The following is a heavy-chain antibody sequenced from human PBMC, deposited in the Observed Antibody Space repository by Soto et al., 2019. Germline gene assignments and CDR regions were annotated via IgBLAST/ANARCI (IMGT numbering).Heavy chain of an antibody. V-gene: IGHV1-69*02. D-gene: IGHD3-3*01. J-gene: IGHJ4*02. CDR3: ARSLIDDFWSGYYRFEDGLDFDY. CDR2: IIPILGIA. Sequence: GTSVKVTCKASGGTFSSYTIRWVRQAPGQGLEWMGRIIPILGIANYAQKFQGRVTITADKSTSTAYMELSSLRSEDTAVYYCARSLIDDFWSGYYRFEDGLDFDYWGQGTLVTVSS. CDR1: GGTFSSYT.